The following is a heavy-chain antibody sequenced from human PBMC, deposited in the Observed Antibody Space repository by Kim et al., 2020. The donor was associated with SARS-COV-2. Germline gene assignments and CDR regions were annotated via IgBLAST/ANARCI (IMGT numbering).Heavy chain of an antibody. CDR2: ISGSGSSK. CDR3: AREVVVCPDAFDI. J-gene: IGHJ3*02. V-gene: IGHV3-48*03. Sequence: GGSLRLSCAASGLTFRSYDMNWVRQAPGKGLEWVSYISGSGSSKYYADSVKGRFTISRDNAKDSLYLQMNSLRAEDTAVYYCAREVVVCPDAFDIWGQGTMVTVSS. CDR1: GLTFRSYD. D-gene: IGHD3-22*01.